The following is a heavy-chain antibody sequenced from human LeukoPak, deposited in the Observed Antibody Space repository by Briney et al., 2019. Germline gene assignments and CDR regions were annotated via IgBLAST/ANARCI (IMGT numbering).Heavy chain of an antibody. Sequence: GGSLRLSCAASGFTFSSYGMHWVRQAPGKGLEWVAFIRYDGSNKYYADSVKGRFTISRDNSKNTLYLQMNSLRAEDTAVYYCANLRVWGSYRTRPSDYRGQGTLVTVSS. CDR2: IRYDGSNK. CDR1: GFTFSSYG. CDR3: ANLRVWGSYRTRPSDY. D-gene: IGHD3-16*02. V-gene: IGHV3-30*02. J-gene: IGHJ4*02.